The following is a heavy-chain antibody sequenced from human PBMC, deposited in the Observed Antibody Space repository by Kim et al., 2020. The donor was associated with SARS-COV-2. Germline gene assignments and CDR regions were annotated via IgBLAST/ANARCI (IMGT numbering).Heavy chain of an antibody. D-gene: IGHD3-22*01. CDR1: GFTFSSYA. Sequence: GGSLRLSCAASGFTFSSYAMHWVRQAPGKGLEWVAVISYDGSNKYYADSVKGRFTISRDNSKNTLYLQMNSLRAEDTAVYYCARLGKTYYYDSSVAYWGQGTLVTVSS. CDR2: ISYDGSNK. J-gene: IGHJ4*02. CDR3: ARLGKTYYYDSSVAY. V-gene: IGHV3-30*04.